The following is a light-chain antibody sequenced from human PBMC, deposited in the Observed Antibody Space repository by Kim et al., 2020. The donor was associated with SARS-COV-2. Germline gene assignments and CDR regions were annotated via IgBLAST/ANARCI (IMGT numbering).Light chain of an antibody. CDR3: QSYDYSLSLWV. J-gene: IGLJ3*02. CDR2: GNT. V-gene: IGLV1-40*03. CDR1: SSNIGAGYD. Sequence: QRVTTSCTGGSSNIGAGYDVHWYQQLPGTTPKLLIYGNTNRPSGVPDRFSGSKSGASASLAITGLQADDEADYYCQSYDYSLSLWVFGGGTQLTVL.